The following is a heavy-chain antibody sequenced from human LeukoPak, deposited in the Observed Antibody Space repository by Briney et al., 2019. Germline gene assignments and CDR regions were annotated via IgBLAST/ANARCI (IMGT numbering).Heavy chain of an antibody. CDR3: AKVVGTGTNPTDY. V-gene: IGHV3-23*01. CDR2: ISASGDNT. J-gene: IGHJ4*02. Sequence: QSGGSLRLSCAASGFTFNKYAMTWVRQARGKGLVWVAVISASGDNTDYADSVKGRFTISRDNSKNTLSLQMNSLRVEDTAVYYCAKVVGTGTNPTDYWGQGTLVTVSS. D-gene: IGHD1-1*01. CDR1: GFTFNKYA.